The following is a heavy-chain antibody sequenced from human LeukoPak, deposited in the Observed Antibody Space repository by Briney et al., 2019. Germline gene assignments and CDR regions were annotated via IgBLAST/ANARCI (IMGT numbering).Heavy chain of an antibody. D-gene: IGHD4-17*01. J-gene: IGHJ4*02. V-gene: IGHV4-4*07. CDR2: IYTSGST. CDR1: SIXXXY. Sequence: SIXXXYWSWIRXXAGKGLEWIGRIYTSGSTNYNPSLKSRVTMSVDTSKNQFSLKLSSVTAADTAVYYCAREEAYGGNGYWGQGTLVTVSS. CDR3: AREEAYGGNGY.